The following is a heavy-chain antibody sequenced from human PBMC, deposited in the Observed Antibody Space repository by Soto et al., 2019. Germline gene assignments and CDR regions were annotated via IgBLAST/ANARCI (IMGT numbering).Heavy chain of an antibody. D-gene: IGHD3-22*01. J-gene: IGHJ5*02. CDR2: IKSKTDGGTT. Sequence: GGSLRLSCAASGFTFSNAWMSWVRQAPGKGPEWVGRIKSKTDGGTTDYAAPVKGRFTISRDDSKNTLYLQMNSLKTEDTAVYYCTTDYYDSSGLKTWGQGTLVTVSS. CDR3: TTDYYDSSGLKT. CDR1: GFTFSNAW. V-gene: IGHV3-15*01.